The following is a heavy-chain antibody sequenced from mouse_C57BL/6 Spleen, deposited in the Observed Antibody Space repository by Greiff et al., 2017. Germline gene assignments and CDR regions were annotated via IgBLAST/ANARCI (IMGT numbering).Heavy chain of an antibody. CDR1: GYAFTNYL. D-gene: IGHD1-1*01. V-gene: IGHV1-54*01. CDR2: INPGSGGT. Sequence: VMLVESGAELVRPGTSVKVSCKASGYAFTNYLIEWVKQRPGQGLEWIGVINPGSGGTNYNEKFKGKATLTADKSSSTAYMQLSSLTSEDSAVYFCARGGSSYFDYWGQGTTLTVSS. J-gene: IGHJ2*01. CDR3: ARGGSSYFDY.